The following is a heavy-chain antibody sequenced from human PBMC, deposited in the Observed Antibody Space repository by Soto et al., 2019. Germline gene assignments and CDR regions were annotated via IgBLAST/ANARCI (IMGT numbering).Heavy chain of an antibody. J-gene: IGHJ4*02. CDR1: GFTFSSYS. Sequence: GGSLRLSCAASGFTFSSYSMNWVRQAPGKGLEWISYISSSSSTIYYADSVKGRFTISRDNGKSSLYLQMNSLRAEDTAVYYCARDRENAYDSACDYWGQGTLVTVSS. V-gene: IGHV3-48*01. D-gene: IGHD5-12*01. CDR3: ARDRENAYDSACDY. CDR2: ISSSSSTI.